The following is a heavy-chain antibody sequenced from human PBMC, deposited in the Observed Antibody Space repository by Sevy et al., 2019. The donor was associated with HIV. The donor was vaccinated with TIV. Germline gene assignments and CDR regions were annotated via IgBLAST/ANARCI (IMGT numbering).Heavy chain of an antibody. V-gene: IGHV3-11*01. Sequence: GGSLRLSCAASGFTFSDYYMSWIRQAPGKGLEWVSYISSSGSTIYYADSVKGRFTISRDNAKNSLYLQMNSLRAEDTSVYYCARDITTLVVVSDAFDIWGQGTTVTVSS. CDR3: ARDITTLVVVSDAFDI. CDR2: ISSSGSTI. J-gene: IGHJ3*02. CDR1: GFTFSDYY. D-gene: IGHD3-22*01.